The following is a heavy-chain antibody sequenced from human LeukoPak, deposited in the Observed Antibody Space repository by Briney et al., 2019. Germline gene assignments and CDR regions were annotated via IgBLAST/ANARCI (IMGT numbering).Heavy chain of an antibody. V-gene: IGHV1-2*02. J-gene: IGHJ4*02. Sequence: ASVKVSCKASGYTFTGYYMHWVRQAPGQGLEWMGWINPNSGGTNYAQKFQGRVTMTRNTSISTAYMELSSLRSEDTAVYYCARLDEVCSSTSCLFFDYWGQGTLVTVSS. CDR1: GYTFTGYY. CDR2: INPNSGGT. D-gene: IGHD2-2*01. CDR3: ARLDEVCSSTSCLFFDY.